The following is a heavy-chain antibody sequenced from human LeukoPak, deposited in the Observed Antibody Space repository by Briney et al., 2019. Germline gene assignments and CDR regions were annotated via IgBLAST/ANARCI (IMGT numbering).Heavy chain of an antibody. CDR3: AREGDYDFWSGYYAFDI. J-gene: IGHJ3*02. CDR2: IYYSGST. CDR1: GGSISSYY. Sequence: SETLSLTCTVSGGSISSYYWSWIRQPPGKGLEWIGYIYYSGSTNYNPSLKSRVTISVDTSKNQFSLKLSSVTAADTAVYYCAREGDYDFWSGYYAFDIWGQGTMVTVSS. D-gene: IGHD3-3*01. V-gene: IGHV4-59*01.